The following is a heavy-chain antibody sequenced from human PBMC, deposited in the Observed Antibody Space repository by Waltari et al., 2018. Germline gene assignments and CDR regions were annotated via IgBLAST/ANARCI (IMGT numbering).Heavy chain of an antibody. D-gene: IGHD2-15*01. J-gene: IGHJ4*02. Sequence: EVQLVESGGGFVQPGRSLRLSCAASGFTFDDNAMHWVRQPPGKGLEDVSSITWKSGDTGYADSVKSRLTISRDSAKNSLYLQMNSLRVEDTALYYCARDDHQKGWQIRWWGQGTLVTVSS. CDR3: ARDDHQKGWQIRW. CDR2: ITWKSGDT. CDR1: GFTFDDNA. V-gene: IGHV3-9*01.